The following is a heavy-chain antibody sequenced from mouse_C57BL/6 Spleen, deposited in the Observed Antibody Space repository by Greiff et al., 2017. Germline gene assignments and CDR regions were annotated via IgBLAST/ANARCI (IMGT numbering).Heavy chain of an antibody. D-gene: IGHD2-5*01. CDR3: ARDSNYEGWFAY. Sequence: QVQLQQSGPELVKPGASVKISCKASGYAFSSSWMNWVKQRPGKGLEWIGRIYPGDGDTNYNGKFKGKATLTADKSSSTAYMQLSSLTSEDSAVYFCARDSNYEGWFAYWGQGTLVTVSA. V-gene: IGHV1-82*01. CDR2: IYPGDGDT. J-gene: IGHJ3*01. CDR1: GYAFSSSW.